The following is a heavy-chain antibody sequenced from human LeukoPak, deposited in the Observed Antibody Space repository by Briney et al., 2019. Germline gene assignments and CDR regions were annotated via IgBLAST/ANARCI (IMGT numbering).Heavy chain of an antibody. CDR3: ARGAMTTVTYYYYMDV. CDR1: GYTFTSYG. Sequence: ASVKVSCKASGYTFTSYGISWVRQAPGQGLEWMGGIIPIFGTANYAQKFQGRVTITADESTSTAYMELSSLRSEDTAVYYCARGAMTTVTYYYYMDVWGKGTTVTVSS. J-gene: IGHJ6*03. D-gene: IGHD4-11*01. CDR2: IIPIFGTA. V-gene: IGHV1-69*13.